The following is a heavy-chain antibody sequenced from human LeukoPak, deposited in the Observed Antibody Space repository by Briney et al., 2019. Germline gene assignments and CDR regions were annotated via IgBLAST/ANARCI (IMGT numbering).Heavy chain of an antibody. CDR3: ARRGTSSSWAHFDY. CDR1: GFTFSSYG. D-gene: IGHD6-13*01. J-gene: IGHJ4*02. V-gene: IGHV3-33*01. Sequence: TGGSLRLSCAASGFTFSSYGMHWVRQAPGKGLEWVAVIWYDGSNKYYADSVKGRFTISRDNSKNTLFLQMNSLRAEDTAVYYCARRGTSSSWAHFDYWGQGTLVTVSS. CDR2: IWYDGSNK.